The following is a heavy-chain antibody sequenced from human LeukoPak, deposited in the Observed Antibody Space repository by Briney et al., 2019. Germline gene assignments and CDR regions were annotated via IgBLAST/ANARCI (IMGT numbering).Heavy chain of an antibody. V-gene: IGHV3-21*01. J-gene: IGHJ3*02. D-gene: IGHD2-2*01. CDR2: ISSSSSYI. CDR1: GFTFSSYS. Sequence: GGSLRLSGAASGFTFSSYSMNWVRQAPGKGLEWVSSISSSSSYIYYADSVKGRFTISRDNAKNSLYLQMNSLRAEDTAVYYCARAKRYCSSTSCRKDAFDIWGQGTMVTVSS. CDR3: ARAKRYCSSTSCRKDAFDI.